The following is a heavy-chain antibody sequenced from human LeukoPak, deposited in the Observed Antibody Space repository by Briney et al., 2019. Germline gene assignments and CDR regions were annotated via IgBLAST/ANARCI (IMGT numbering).Heavy chain of an antibody. J-gene: IGHJ4*02. CDR3: ARPPMTGKYSGSWYYFDF. Sequence: GGSLRLSCAASGFTFSSYAMSWARQAPGKGLEWVAVISYDGTNKYYADSMKGRFTISRDNSKNTLYLQMNSLRTEDTAVYYCARPPMTGKYSGSWYYFDFWGQGTLVTVSS. V-gene: IGHV3-30-3*01. CDR1: GFTFSSYA. CDR2: ISYDGTNK. D-gene: IGHD6-13*01.